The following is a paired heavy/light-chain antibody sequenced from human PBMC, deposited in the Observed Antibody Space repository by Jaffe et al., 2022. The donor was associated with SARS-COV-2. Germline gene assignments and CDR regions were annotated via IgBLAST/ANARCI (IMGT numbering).Light chain of an antibody. CDR2: WAS. CDR1: QSLFFNSNNKNS. V-gene: IGKV4-1*01. CDR3: QQYYSLPLT. Sequence: DIVMTQSPDSLAVSLGERATINCKSSQSLFFNSNNKNSLAWYRQNPGQPPKLLIYWASTRESGVPDRFTGSGSGTDFTLTISSLQAEDVAVYYCQQYYSLPLTFGGGTKVEIK. J-gene: IGKJ4*01.
Heavy chain of an antibody. J-gene: IGHJ5*02. CDR3: AKFPDGPYTRNPYH. Sequence: QLLESGGGLVQPGGSLTLSCAASGFTFSNYAVAWVRQAPGKGLEWVSLIGNSGSSTYYADSVKGRFTISRDNSENTLYLQMNSLRAEDTAVYYCAKFPDGPYTRNPYHWGQGTLVTVSS. CDR2: IGNSGSST. CDR1: GFTFSNYA. V-gene: IGHV3-23*01. D-gene: IGHD2-2*02.